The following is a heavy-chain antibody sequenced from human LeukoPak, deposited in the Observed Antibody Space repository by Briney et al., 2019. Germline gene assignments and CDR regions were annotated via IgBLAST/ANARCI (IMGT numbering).Heavy chain of an antibody. J-gene: IGHJ4*02. CDR1: GFTFSSYS. Sequence: GGSLRLSCVASGFTFSSYSMNWVRQAPGRGRGGVSSIDSSGTYMYYADAVKGRFTISRDNAKNSLYLQMNSLRAEDTAVYYCARDTVGWARDYWGQGTLVTVSS. D-gene: IGHD6-19*01. CDR2: IDSSGTYM. V-gene: IGHV3-21*01. CDR3: ARDTVGWARDY.